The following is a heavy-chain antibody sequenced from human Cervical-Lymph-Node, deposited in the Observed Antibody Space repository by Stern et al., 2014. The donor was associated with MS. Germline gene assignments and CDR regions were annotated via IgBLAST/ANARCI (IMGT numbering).Heavy chain of an antibody. D-gene: IGHD3-16*01. CDR3: AKADDYAAGIDA. Sequence: QLVESGGGMVQPGRSLRLSCEASGFKFDDFAMHWVRQAPGKALAWVSGLGWNSEGRGYADSVQGRFTISRDNAKSSLYLQMNSLTAEDTALYYCAKADDYAAGIDAWGQGTLVVVSS. V-gene: IGHV3-9*01. CDR2: LGWNSEGR. CDR1: GFKFDDFA. J-gene: IGHJ5*02.